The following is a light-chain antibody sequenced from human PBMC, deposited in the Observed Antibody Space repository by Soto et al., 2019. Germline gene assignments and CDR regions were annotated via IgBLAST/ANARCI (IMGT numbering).Light chain of an antibody. J-gene: IGLJ1*01. CDR2: GVT. Sequence: QSALAQPPSASGSPGQSVTISCTGSGSDIGAYNFVSWYQQHPGKAPKLMIFGVTERPSGVPDRFSGSKSGNTASLTVSGLQADDEAVYYCGTWDSSLSAPYVFGTGTKVTVL. CDR3: GTWDSSLSAPYV. V-gene: IGLV2-8*01. CDR1: GSDIGAYNF.